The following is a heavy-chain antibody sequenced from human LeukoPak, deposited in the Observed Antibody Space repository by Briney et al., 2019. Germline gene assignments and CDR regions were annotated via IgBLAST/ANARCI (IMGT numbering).Heavy chain of an antibody. Sequence: GASVKVSCKASGGTFSSYAISWVRQAPGQGLEWMGGIIPIFGTANYAQKFQGRVTITADKSTSTAYMELSSLRSEDTAVYYCARGQRWLQLEAYFDYWGQGTLVTVSS. V-gene: IGHV1-69*06. D-gene: IGHD5-24*01. J-gene: IGHJ4*02. CDR3: ARGQRWLQLEAYFDY. CDR2: IIPIFGTA. CDR1: GGTFSSYA.